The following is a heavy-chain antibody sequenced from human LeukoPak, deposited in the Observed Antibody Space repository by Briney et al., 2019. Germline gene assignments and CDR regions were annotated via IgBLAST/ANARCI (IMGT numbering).Heavy chain of an antibody. CDR2: IYTSVNP. J-gene: IGHJ5*02. CDR3: ARDLGTSWSVSFDP. D-gene: IGHD6-13*01. V-gene: IGHV4-4*07. Sequence: KPSETLSLTCTVSGGSISTYYWSWIRQPAGKGLEWIGRIYTSVNPNYNPSLKSRVTMSVDTSKNQFSLKLTSVTAADTAVYYCARDLGTSWSVSFDPWVQGTLVTVSS. CDR1: GGSISTYY.